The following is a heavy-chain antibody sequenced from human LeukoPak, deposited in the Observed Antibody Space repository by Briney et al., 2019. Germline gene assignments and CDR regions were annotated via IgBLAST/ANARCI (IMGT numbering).Heavy chain of an antibody. CDR1: GFTFRSYG. CDR2: IWYDGSNK. CDR3: AREAVTTPSFDY. Sequence: GGSLRLSSAASGFTFRSYGMHWVRQAPGKGLEWVAVIWYDGSNKYYADSVKGRFTISRDNSKNTLYLQMNSLRAEDTAVYSCAREAVTTPSFDYWGQGTLVTVSS. V-gene: IGHV3-33*01. J-gene: IGHJ4*02. D-gene: IGHD4-17*01.